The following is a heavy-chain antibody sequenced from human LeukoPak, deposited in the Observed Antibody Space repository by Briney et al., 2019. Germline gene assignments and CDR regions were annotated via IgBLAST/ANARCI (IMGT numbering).Heavy chain of an antibody. CDR3: ARYLRKLYGRGGDYYFYMDV. CDR1: GFIVSSSY. V-gene: IGHV3-20*04. Sequence: GGSLRLSCAASGFIVSSSYMSWVRQAPGKGLEWVSGINWNGSGAGYADSVKGRFTISRDNAKNSLYLQMNSLKAEDTALFYCARYLRKLYGRGGDYYFYMDVWGKGTTVTVSS. D-gene: IGHD4-17*01. J-gene: IGHJ6*03. CDR2: INWNGSGA.